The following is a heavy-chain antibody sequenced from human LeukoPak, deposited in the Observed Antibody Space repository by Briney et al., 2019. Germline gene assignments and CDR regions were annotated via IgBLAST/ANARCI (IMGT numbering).Heavy chain of an antibody. J-gene: IGHJ3*02. Sequence: SETLSLTCTVSGGSISSGDYYWSWIRQPPWKGLEWIGYIYYSGSTYYNPSLKSRVTISVDTSKNQFSLKLSSVTAADTAVYYCAREDAEWELGTAFDIWGQGTMVTVSS. V-gene: IGHV4-30-4*08. CDR3: AREDAEWELGTAFDI. CDR2: IYYSGST. D-gene: IGHD1-26*01. CDR1: GGSISSGDYY.